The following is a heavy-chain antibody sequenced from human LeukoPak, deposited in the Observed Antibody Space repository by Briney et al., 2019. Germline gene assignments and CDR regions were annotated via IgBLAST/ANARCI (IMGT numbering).Heavy chain of an antibody. V-gene: IGHV4-59*08. Sequence: KPSETLSLTCTVSGGSISSYYWSWIRQPPGKGLEWIGYIYYSGSTKYNPSLKSRVSISVDTSKNQFSLKLSSVTAADTAVYYCARGAGAGYNLQAFDYWGQGTLVTVSS. CDR3: ARGAGAGYNLQAFDY. CDR2: IYYSGST. CDR1: GGSISSYY. J-gene: IGHJ4*02. D-gene: IGHD5-24*01.